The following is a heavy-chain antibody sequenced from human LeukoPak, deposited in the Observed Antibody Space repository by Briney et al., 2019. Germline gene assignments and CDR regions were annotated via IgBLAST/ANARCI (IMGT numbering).Heavy chain of an antibody. CDR3: ATNQYGDYTLGDY. CDR2: INPNSGDT. V-gene: IGHV1-2*02. D-gene: IGHD4-17*01. Sequence: ASVKVSCKASGYTFTGYYIHWVRQAPGQGLEWMGWINPNSGDTNSAQKFQGRVTMTRDTSISTAYMELSSLRSDDTAVYYCATNQYGDYTLGDYWGQGTLVTVSS. J-gene: IGHJ4*02. CDR1: GYTFTGYY.